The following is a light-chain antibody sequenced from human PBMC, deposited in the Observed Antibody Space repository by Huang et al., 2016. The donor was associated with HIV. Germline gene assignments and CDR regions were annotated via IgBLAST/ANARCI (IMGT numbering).Light chain of an antibody. CDR2: GAS. V-gene: IGKV3D-15*01. Sequence: EVVMTQSPATLSVSPGEVATLSCRASESVGRKVAWYHQQRGQSPRLIIYGASTRATDIPDRFSGSGSGTKFSLTINGLQSDDFGIYYCQQYDVLITFGGGSKVDIK. J-gene: IGKJ4*01. CDR3: QQYDVLIT. CDR1: ESVGRK.